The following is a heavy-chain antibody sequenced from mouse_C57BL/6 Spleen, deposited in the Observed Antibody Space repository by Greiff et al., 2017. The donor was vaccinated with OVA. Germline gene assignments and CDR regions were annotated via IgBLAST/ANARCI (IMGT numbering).Heavy chain of an antibody. CDR2: ISSGGSYT. CDR1: GFTFSSYG. D-gene: IGHD1-1*01. J-gene: IGHJ2*01. V-gene: IGHV5-6*01. CDR3: ARQATTVVASFDY. Sequence: EVQGVESGGDLVKPGGSLKLSCAASGFTFSSYGMSWVRQTPDKRLEWVATISSGGSYTYYPDSVKGRFTISRDNAKNTLYLQMSSLKSEDTAMYYCARQATTVVASFDYWGQGTTLTVSS.